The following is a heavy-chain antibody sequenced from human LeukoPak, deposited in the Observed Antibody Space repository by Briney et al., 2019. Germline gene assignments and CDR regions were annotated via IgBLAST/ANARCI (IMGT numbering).Heavy chain of an antibody. Sequence: SVKVSCKASGGTFSSYAISWVRQAPGQGLEWMGRIIPIFGTANYAQKFQRRVTITTDESTSTAYMELSSLRSEDTAVYYCAREPGYSSGWYYFDYWGQGTLVTVSS. CDR2: IIPIFGTA. J-gene: IGHJ4*02. CDR1: GGTFSSYA. CDR3: AREPGYSSGWYYFDY. D-gene: IGHD6-19*01. V-gene: IGHV1-69*05.